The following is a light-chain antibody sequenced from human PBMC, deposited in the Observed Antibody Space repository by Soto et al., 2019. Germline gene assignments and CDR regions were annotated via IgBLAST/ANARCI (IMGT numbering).Light chain of an antibody. CDR1: QSVSNN. V-gene: IGKV3-15*01. CDR3: HQYYKWPLT. CDR2: DAS. J-gene: IGKJ4*01. Sequence: EVVMTQSPATLSVSPGERATLSCRASQSVSNNLAWYQQKPGQAPSLLIYDASTRATGIPARFSGSGSGTDFTLTISSLQSQDFAVYYCHQYYKWPLTFGGGTKVEI.